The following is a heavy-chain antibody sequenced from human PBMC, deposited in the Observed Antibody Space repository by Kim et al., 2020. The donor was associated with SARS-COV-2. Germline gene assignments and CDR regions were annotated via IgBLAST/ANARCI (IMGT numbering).Heavy chain of an antibody. CDR3: MRDTGTY. CDR2: DGSGE. Sequence: DGSGEYYADSVKGRFTSSGDNAKNSQYLQMNGLIAEDTAVYYCMRDTGTYWGQGTLVIVSS. V-gene: IGHV3-7*01. J-gene: IGHJ4*01. D-gene: IGHD4-17*01.